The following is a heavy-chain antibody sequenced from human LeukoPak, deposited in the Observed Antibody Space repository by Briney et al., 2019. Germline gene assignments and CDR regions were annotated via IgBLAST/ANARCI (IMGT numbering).Heavy chain of an antibody. CDR2: ISGYNGNT. CDR3: ARGAWTTVTTGIEFDY. Sequence: ASVKVSCKASGYTFTGYYMHWVRQAPGQGLEWMGWISGYNGNTKYAQKFQVRVTMTTDTSTSTAYMELRSLRSDDTAVYYCARGAWTTVTTGIEFDYWGQGTLVTVSS. D-gene: IGHD4-17*01. J-gene: IGHJ4*02. V-gene: IGHV1-18*04. CDR1: GYTFTGYY.